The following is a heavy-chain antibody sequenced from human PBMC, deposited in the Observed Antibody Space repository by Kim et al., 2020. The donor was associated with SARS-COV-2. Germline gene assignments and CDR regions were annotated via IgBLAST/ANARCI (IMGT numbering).Heavy chain of an antibody. Sequence: PSETLSLTCTVSGASIRSPTYTWNWIRLHPGKGLEWIAYIYYGGSTHYNPSLESRVTISIDTSNNQFSLKLTSVTAADTAVYFCASGYKRLFWFGNTLAPNYFDSWGQGNLVTVSS. CDR3: ASGYKRLFWFGNTLAPNYFDS. CDR1: GASIRSPTYT. D-gene: IGHD3-10*01. J-gene: IGHJ4*02. V-gene: IGHV4-31*03. CDR2: IYYGGST.